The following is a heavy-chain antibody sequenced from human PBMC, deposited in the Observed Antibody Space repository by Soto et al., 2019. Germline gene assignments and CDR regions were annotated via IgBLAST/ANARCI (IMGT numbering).Heavy chain of an antibody. CDR3: AREGVGGSYYPNWFDP. J-gene: IGHJ5*02. V-gene: IGHV3-23*01. Sequence: GGSLRLSCTVSGLTFDKYAMSWVRQAPGKGLQWVSTIPGSGYTTYYADSVKGRFTISRDNSKSTLHLQMNSLRAEDTAVYYCAREGVGGSYYPNWFDPWGQGTLVTVSS. D-gene: IGHD1-26*01. CDR2: IPGSGYTT. CDR1: GLTFDKYA.